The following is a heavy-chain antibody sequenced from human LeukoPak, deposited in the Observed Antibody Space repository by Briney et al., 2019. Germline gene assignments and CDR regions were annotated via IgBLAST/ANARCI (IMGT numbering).Heavy chain of an antibody. J-gene: IGHJ6*03. D-gene: IGHD3-16*01. CDR2: INHSGST. V-gene: IGHV4-34*01. Sequence: IPSEILSLTCAVYGGSFSGYYWSWIRQPPGKGLEWIGEINHSGSTNYNPSLKSRVTISVDTSKNQFSLKLSSVTAADTAVYYCARLYRPRYYYYYYMDVWGKGTTVTVSS. CDR3: ARLYRPRYYYYYYMDV. CDR1: GGSFSGYY.